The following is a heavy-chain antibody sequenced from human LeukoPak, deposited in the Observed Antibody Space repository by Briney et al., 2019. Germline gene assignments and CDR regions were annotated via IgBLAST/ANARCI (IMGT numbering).Heavy chain of an antibody. CDR2: IYHSGST. V-gene: IGHV4-4*02. CDR3: ARAFVYYDYVWGSYLPGVNDY. CDR1: GGSISSSNW. Sequence: SETLSLTCAVSGGSISSSNWWSWVRHPPGKGLEWIGEIYHSGSTNYNPSLKSRVTISVDTSKNQFSLKLSSVTAADTAVYYCARAFVYYDYVWGSYLPGVNDYWGQGTLVTVSS. D-gene: IGHD3-16*02. J-gene: IGHJ4*02.